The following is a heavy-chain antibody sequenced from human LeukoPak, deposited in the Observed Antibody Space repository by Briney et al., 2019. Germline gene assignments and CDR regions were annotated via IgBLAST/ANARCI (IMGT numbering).Heavy chain of an antibody. CDR3: ARHLSVGASKAFDY. Sequence: SETLSLTCAVHGGSFSGYYWSWIRQPPGKGLEWIGSIYYSGSTYYNPSLKSRVTISVDTSKNQFSLKLSSVTAADTAVYYCARHLSVGASKAFDYWGQGTLVTVSS. D-gene: IGHD1-26*01. J-gene: IGHJ4*02. V-gene: IGHV4-34*01. CDR1: GGSFSGYY. CDR2: IYYSGST.